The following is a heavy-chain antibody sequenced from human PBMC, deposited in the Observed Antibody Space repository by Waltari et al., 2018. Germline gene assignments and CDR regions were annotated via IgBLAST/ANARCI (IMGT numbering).Heavy chain of an antibody. D-gene: IGHD5-18*01. CDR1: GYTFTSYA. J-gene: IGHJ6*02. V-gene: IGHV1-3*01. CDR2: INAGNGNT. Sequence: QVQLVQSGAEVQKPGASVQVSCKASGYTFTSYAMHWVRPAPGQRLEGLGWINAGNGNTKYAQKFQGRVTITRDTSASTAYMELSSLRSEDTAVYYWARGNTAMGRREVDVWGQGTTVTVSS. CDR3: ARGNTAMGRREVDV.